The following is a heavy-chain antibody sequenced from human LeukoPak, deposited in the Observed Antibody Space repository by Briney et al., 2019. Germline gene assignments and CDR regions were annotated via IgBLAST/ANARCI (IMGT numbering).Heavy chain of an antibody. CDR3: ARVVVGAIDY. J-gene: IGHJ4*02. D-gene: IGHD1-26*01. CDR2: IIPIFGIA. V-gene: IGHV1-69*04. CDR1: GGTFSSYA. Sequence: SVTVSCKASGGTFSSYAISWVRQPPGQGLEWMGRIIPIFGIANYAQKFQGRVTIPADKATTTAYMELSSLLSEDTAVYYCARVVVGAIDYWGQGTLVTVSS.